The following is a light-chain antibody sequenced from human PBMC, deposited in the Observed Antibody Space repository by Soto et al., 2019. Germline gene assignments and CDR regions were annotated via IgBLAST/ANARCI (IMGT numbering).Light chain of an antibody. CDR3: QQYTDWPIT. CDR2: DAS. CDR1: QSISRW. V-gene: IGKV1-5*01. Sequence: DIPMTQSPSTLSASGGDRVTITCRASQSISRWLAWYQQKTGKAPKLLIYDASTLESGVPSRFSGRGSGTDFTLTITSLQSDDFAVYFCQQYTDWPITFGQGTQLEIK. J-gene: IGKJ5*01.